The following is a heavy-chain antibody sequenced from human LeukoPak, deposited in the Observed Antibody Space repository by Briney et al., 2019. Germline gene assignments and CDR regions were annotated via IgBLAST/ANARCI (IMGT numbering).Heavy chain of an antibody. J-gene: IGHJ3*02. CDR1: GGTFSSYT. CDR3: ARGGYYDSSGYLDAFDI. Sequence: SVKVSCKASGGTFSSYTISWVRQAPAQGLEWMGRIIPILGIANYAQKFQGRVTITADKSTSTAYMELSSLRSEDTAVYYCARGGYYDSSGYLDAFDIWGQGTMVTVSS. V-gene: IGHV1-69*02. CDR2: IIPILGIA. D-gene: IGHD3-22*01.